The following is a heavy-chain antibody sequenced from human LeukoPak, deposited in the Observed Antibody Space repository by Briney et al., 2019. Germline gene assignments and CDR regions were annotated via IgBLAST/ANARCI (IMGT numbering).Heavy chain of an antibody. Sequence: SGGSLRLSCAASGFTFSSYTMSWVRQAPGKGLEWVSYISSSSSTIYYADSVKGRFTISRDNAKNSLYLQMNSLRAEDTALYYCARARAVAGRWSDAFDIWGQGTMVTVSS. CDR2: ISSSSSTI. J-gene: IGHJ3*02. D-gene: IGHD6-19*01. V-gene: IGHV3-48*01. CDR3: ARARAVAGRWSDAFDI. CDR1: GFTFSSYT.